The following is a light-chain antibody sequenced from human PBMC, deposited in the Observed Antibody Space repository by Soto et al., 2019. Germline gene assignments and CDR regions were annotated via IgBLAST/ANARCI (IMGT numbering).Light chain of an antibody. CDR2: LAS. J-gene: IGKJ1*01. CDR3: HQRQSWPRT. V-gene: IGKV3-11*01. CDR1: QAVNTR. Sequence: EVVLTRSPATLSSFPGDRVTLSCRASQAVNTRLAWYQHKPGQAPRLLIYLASNRAAGVPARFSGSGSGTDFTLTISDVEPEDFEVYYCHQRQSWPRTFGQGTKVDIK.